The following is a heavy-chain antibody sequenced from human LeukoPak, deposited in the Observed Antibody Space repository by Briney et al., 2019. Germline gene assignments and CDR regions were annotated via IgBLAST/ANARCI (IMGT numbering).Heavy chain of an antibody. V-gene: IGHV4-59*08. Sequence: SETLSLTCTVSGASISSFYWGWVRPPPGNGLEWIGYIHYTGRTEYNPSLEGPVTVSLDTSKSHFSLKLSSVTSADTAVYYCARHGQTFDSSFDYWGQGTMVTVSS. CDR3: ARHGQTFDSSFDY. J-gene: IGHJ4*02. CDR2: IHYTGRT. D-gene: IGHD3-16*01. CDR1: GASISSFY.